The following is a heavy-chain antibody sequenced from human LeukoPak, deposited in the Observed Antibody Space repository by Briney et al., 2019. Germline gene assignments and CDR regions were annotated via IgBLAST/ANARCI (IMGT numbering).Heavy chain of an antibody. CDR2: IYTSGST. D-gene: IGHD1-26*01. V-gene: IGHV4-4*07. CDR3: ARRPIYSGSYYYYYYMDV. CDR1: GGSTSSYY. J-gene: IGHJ6*03. Sequence: KTSETLSLTCTVSGGSTSSYYWSWIRQPAGKGLEWIGRIYTSGSTNYNPSLKSRVTMSVDTSKNQFSLKLSSVTAADTAVYYCARRPIYSGSYYYYYYMDVWGKGTTVTISS.